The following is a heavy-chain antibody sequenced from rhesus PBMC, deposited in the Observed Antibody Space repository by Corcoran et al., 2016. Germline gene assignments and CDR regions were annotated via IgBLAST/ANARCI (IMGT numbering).Heavy chain of an antibody. CDR3: AREGGYSYSYGEYYFDY. D-gene: IGHD5-12*01. CDR1: GGSISGYW. J-gene: IGHJ4*01. CDR2: IDSSGST. Sequence: QLQLQESGPGLVKPSETLSLTCAVSGGSISGYWWSWIRQPPGTGLEWIGRIDSSGSTDYNPSLKSRVTISRDTSKNQFSLKLSSVTAADTAVYYCAREGGYSYSYGEYYFDYWGQGVLVTVSS. V-gene: IGHV4-160*01.